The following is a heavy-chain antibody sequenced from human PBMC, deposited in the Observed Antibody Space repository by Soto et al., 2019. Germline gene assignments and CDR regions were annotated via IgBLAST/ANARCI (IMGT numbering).Heavy chain of an antibody. D-gene: IGHD7-27*01. V-gene: IGHV4-59*08. J-gene: IGHJ4*02. CDR3: ARRWGRTFDY. Sequence: SETLSLTCTVSGGTIRSYYWSWIRPPPGKGLEWIGYIYYSGSTNYNPSLKSRVTISVDTSKNQFSLKLSSVTAADTAVYYCARRWGRTFDYWGQGTLVTVSS. CDR2: IYYSGST. CDR1: GGTIRSYY.